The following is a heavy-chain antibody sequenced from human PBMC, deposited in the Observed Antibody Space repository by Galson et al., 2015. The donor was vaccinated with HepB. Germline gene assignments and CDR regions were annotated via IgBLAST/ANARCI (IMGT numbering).Heavy chain of an antibody. CDR2: ISSSGSTI. D-gene: IGHD2/OR15-2a*01. J-gene: IGHJ6*02. CDR1: GFTFSDYY. V-gene: IGHV3-11*01. Sequence: SLRLSCAASGFTFSDYYMSWIRQAPGKGLEWVSYISSSGSTIYYADSVKGRFTISRDNAKNSLYLQMNSLRAEDTAVYYCARVQFGIVTRIFYGMDVWGQGTTVTVSS. CDR3: ARVQFGIVTRIFYGMDV.